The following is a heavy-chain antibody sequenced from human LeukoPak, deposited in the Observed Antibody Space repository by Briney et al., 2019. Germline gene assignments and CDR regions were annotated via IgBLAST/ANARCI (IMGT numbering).Heavy chain of an antibody. J-gene: IGHJ3*02. V-gene: IGHV3-30*18. Sequence: PGGSLRLSCAASGFTFSSYGMHWVRQAPGKGLEWVAVVSYDGSNKYYADSVKGRFTISRDNSKNRLYLQMNSLRAEDTAVYYCAKDHGGIAIWGQGTMVTVSS. CDR1: GFTFSSYG. CDR2: VSYDGSNK. D-gene: IGHD6-13*01. CDR3: AKDHGGIAI.